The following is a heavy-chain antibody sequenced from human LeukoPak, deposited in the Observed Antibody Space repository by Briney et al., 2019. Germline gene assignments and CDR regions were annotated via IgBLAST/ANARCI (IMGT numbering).Heavy chain of an antibody. V-gene: IGHV4-59*08. CDR3: ARLNIIGSSPVHHFDY. J-gene: IGHJ4*02. CDR2: IQYSGST. CDR1: GGSISSYH. Sequence: SETLSLTCTVSGGSISSYHWSWIRQSPGKGLEWMGYIQYSGSTNRNPSLKSRVTISVDTSKNQFSLKLSSVTAADTAVYYCARLNIIGSSPVHHFDYWGQGTLVTVSS. D-gene: IGHD6-13*01.